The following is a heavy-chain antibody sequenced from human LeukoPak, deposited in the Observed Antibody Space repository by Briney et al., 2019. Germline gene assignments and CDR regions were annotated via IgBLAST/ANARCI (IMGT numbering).Heavy chain of an antibody. CDR2: ISGSGGST. D-gene: IGHD2-15*01. J-gene: IGHJ3*02. V-gene: IGHV3-23*01. CDR3: AKGRNSVVVVDAFDI. Sequence: GGSLRLSCAASGFTFSSYAMSWVRQAPGKGLEWVSAISGSGGSTYHADSVDGRFTISRDNSQNTLYLHMNTLRAEDTAVYYCAKGRNSVVVVDAFDIWGQGTMITVSS. CDR1: GFTFSSYA.